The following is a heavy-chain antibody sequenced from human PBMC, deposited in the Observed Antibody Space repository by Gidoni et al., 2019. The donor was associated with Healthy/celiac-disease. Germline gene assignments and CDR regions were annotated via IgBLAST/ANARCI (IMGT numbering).Heavy chain of an antibody. CDR3: AKDQGVGVSSSSEYYFDY. D-gene: IGHD6-6*01. CDR2: FSWNSGSI. V-gene: IGHV3-9*01. J-gene: IGHJ4*02. Sequence: EVKLVESGGGWGQPGRALRLSGAAYGFTFEDYAMHWVRQAPGKGLEWVSCFSWNSGSIGYADSVKGRFTISRDNAKNSLYLQMNSLRAEDTALYYCAKDQGVGVSSSSEYYFDYWGQGTLVTVSS. CDR1: GFTFEDYA.